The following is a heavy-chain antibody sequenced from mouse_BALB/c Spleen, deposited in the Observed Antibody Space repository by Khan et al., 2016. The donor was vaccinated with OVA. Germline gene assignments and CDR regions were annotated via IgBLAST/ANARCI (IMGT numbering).Heavy chain of an antibody. V-gene: IGHV5-6-5*01. CDR1: GFTFSSYA. CDR3: AREAYRYDEYYFDY. J-gene: IGHJ2*01. Sequence: EVELVESGGGSVKPGGSLKLSCAVSGFTFSSYAMSWVRQTPEKRLEWVASISSGGSTYYPDSVKGRFTISRDNARNIVYLQRSSRRSEDMAMYYCAREAYRYDEYYFDYWGQGTTLTVSS. CDR2: ISSGGST. D-gene: IGHD2-14*01.